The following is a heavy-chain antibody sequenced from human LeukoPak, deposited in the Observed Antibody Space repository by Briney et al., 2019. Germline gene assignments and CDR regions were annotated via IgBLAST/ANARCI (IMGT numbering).Heavy chain of an antibody. CDR2: VHSDGST. J-gene: IGHJ4*02. D-gene: IGHD2-2*01. CDR1: GGSISTHF. Sequence: SETLSLTCSVSGGSISTHFWSWIRRPPGNGLEWIGYVHSDGSTNYNPSLKSRVTMSVDTSKNQFSLKLSSVTAADTAIYYCARGGCYDSMIYWGQGTLVTVSS. CDR3: ARGGCYDSMIY. V-gene: IGHV4-59*11.